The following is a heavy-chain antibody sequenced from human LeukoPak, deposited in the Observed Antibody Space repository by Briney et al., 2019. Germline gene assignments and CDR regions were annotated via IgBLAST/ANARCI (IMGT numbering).Heavy chain of an antibody. D-gene: IGHD2-21*01. Sequence: GGSLRPSCAASGFTFSSYAMSWVRQAPGKGLEWVSVIYSGGSTYYADSVKGRFTISRDNSKNTLYLQMNSLRAEDTAVYYCARVTRVMADAFDIWGQGTMVTVSS. CDR3: ARVTRVMADAFDI. CDR1: GFTFSSYA. J-gene: IGHJ3*02. CDR2: IYSGGST. V-gene: IGHV3-66*01.